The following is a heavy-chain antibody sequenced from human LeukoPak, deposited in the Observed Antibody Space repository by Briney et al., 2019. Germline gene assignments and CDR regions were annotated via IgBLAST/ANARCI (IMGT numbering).Heavy chain of an antibody. CDR3: AISGYSSGWYLGALFDY. CDR1: GFTFSSYA. D-gene: IGHD6-19*01. Sequence: PGGSLRLSCAASGFTFSSYAMSWVRQAPGKGLECVSAISGSDGSAYYADSVKGRFTISRDNSKNTLYLQMNSLRAEDTAVYYCAISGYSSGWYLGALFDYWGQGTLVTVSS. V-gene: IGHV3-23*01. CDR2: ISGSDGSA. J-gene: IGHJ4*02.